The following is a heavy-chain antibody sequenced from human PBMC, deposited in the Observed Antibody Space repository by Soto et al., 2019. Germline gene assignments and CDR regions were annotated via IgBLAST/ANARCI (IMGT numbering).Heavy chain of an antibody. CDR3: ARLRGDIVVVPAAMGYYYYGMDV. Sequence: GESLKISCKGSGYSFTSYWISWVRQMPGKGLEWMGRIDPSDSCTNYSPSFQGHVTISADKSISTAYLQWSSLKASDTAMYYCARLRGDIVVVPAAMGYYYYGMDVWGQGTTVTVSS. V-gene: IGHV5-10-1*01. D-gene: IGHD2-2*01. CDR2: IDPSDSCT. CDR1: GYSFTSYW. J-gene: IGHJ6*02.